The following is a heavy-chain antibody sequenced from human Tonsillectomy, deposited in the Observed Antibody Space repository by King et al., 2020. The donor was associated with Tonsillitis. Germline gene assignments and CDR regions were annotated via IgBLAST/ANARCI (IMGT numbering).Heavy chain of an antibody. CDR1: GFSFTNYW. J-gene: IGHJ3*01. Sequence: VQLVESGAEVKKPGQSLKISCKTSGFSFTNYWIGWVRQMPGKGLEWMGIVYPSDSVIRYSPSFQGQVTISADKSINTAYLQWSSLKASDTAMYYCARRGEHCSGGGCYYDAFDVWGQGTMVTVSS. D-gene: IGHD2-15*01. V-gene: IGHV5-51*01. CDR2: VYPSDSVI. CDR3: ARRGEHCSGGGCYYDAFDV.